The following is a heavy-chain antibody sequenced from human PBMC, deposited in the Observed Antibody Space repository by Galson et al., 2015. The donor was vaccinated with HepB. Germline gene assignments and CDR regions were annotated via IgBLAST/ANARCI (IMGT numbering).Heavy chain of an antibody. V-gene: IGHV3-21*01. CDR1: GFTFSSYS. Sequence: SLRLSCAASGFTFSSYSMNWVRQAPGKGLEWVSSISSSSSYIYYADSVKGRFTISRDNAKNSLYLQMNSLRAEDTAVYYCARDNSYGDYIISYYGMDVCGQGTTVTVSS. CDR3: ARDNSYGDYIISYYGMDV. J-gene: IGHJ6*02. D-gene: IGHD4-17*01. CDR2: ISSSSSYI.